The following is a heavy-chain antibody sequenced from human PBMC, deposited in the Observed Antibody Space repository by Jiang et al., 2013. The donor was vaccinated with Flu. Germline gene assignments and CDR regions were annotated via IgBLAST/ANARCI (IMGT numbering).Heavy chain of an antibody. CDR3: ARFLTMVRFYGMDV. CDR2: INAGNGNT. V-gene: IGHV1-3*01. Sequence: SGAEVKKPGASVKVSCKASGYTFTSYAMHWVRQAPGQRLEWMGWINAGNGNTKYSQKFQGRVTITRDTSASTAYMELSSLRSEDTAVYYCARFLTMVRFYGMDVWGQGTTVTVSS. J-gene: IGHJ6*02. D-gene: IGHD3-10*01. CDR1: GYTFTSYA.